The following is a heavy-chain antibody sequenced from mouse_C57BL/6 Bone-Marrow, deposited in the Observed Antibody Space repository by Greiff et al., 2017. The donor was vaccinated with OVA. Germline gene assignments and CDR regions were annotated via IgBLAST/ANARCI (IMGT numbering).Heavy chain of an antibody. J-gene: IGHJ4*01. CDR2: IYPRSGNT. CDR1: GYTFTSYG. CDR3: AKPQQPPYAMDY. V-gene: IGHV1-81*01. D-gene: IGHD3-1*01. Sequence: QVQLKQSGAELARPGASVKLSCKASGYTFTSYGISWVKQRTGQGLEWIGEIYPRSGNTYYNEKFKGKATLTADKSSSTAYMELRSLTSEDAAVYVCAKPQQPPYAMDYWGQGTSVTVSS.